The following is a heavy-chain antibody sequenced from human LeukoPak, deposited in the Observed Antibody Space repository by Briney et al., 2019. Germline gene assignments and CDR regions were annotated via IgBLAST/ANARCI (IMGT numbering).Heavy chain of an antibody. CDR2: INPNSGGT. CDR3: ATIHYGSGSYYSNNWFDP. J-gene: IGHJ5*02. D-gene: IGHD3-10*01. Sequence: ASVNVSCKASGYTFTGYYMHWVRQAPGQGLEWMGWINPNSGGTNYAQKFQGRVTMTEDTSTDTAYMELSSLRSEDTAVYYCATIHYGSGSYYSNNWFDPWGQGTLVTVSS. CDR1: GYTFTGYY. V-gene: IGHV1-2*02.